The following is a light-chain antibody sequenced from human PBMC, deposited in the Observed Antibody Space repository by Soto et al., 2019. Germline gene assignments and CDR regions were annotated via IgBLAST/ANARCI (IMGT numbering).Light chain of an antibody. CDR2: DAS. V-gene: IGKV3D-20*02. CDR1: QTVRNNY. CDR3: QQRSNWPLT. Sequence: EFVLTQSPGTLSLSPGERATLSCRASQTVRNNYLAWYQQKPGQAPRLLIYDASSRATGIPARFTGSGSGTDFTLTISSLEPEDFAVYYCQQRSNWPLTFGGGTKVDIK. J-gene: IGKJ4*01.